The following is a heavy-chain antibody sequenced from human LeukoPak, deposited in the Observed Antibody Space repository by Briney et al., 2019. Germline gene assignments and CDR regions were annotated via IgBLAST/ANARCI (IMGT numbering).Heavy chain of an antibody. V-gene: IGHV3-30-3*01. D-gene: IGHD3-3*01. CDR1: GFTFDDYA. Sequence: GGSLRLSCAASGFTFDDYAMHWVRQAPGKGLEWVAVISYDGSNKYYADSVKGRFTISRDNSKNTLYLQMNSLRAEDTAVYYCARGTRFGVVQGVDYWGQGTLVTVSS. CDR2: ISYDGSNK. CDR3: ARGTRFGVVQGVDY. J-gene: IGHJ4*02.